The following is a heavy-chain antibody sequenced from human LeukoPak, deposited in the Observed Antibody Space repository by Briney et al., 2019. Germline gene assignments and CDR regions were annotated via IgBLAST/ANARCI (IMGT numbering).Heavy chain of an antibody. J-gene: IGHJ4*02. Sequence: GGSLRLSCAASGFTFSSYSMNWVRQAPGKGLEWVSYISSSSSTIYYADSVKGRFTISRDNSKNTLYLQMNSLRAEDTAVYYCAKGPYCSSTSCYGTRVYWGQGTLVTVSS. CDR2: ISSSSSTI. V-gene: IGHV3-48*01. CDR1: GFTFSSYS. D-gene: IGHD2-2*01. CDR3: AKGPYCSSTSCYGTRVY.